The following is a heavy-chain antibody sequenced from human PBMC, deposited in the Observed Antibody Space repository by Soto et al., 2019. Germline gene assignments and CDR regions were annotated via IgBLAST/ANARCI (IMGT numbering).Heavy chain of an antibody. CDR2: IKQDGSEK. Sequence: LRLSCAASGFTFSSYWMSWVRQAPGKGLEWVANIKQDGSEKYYVDSVKGRFTISRDNAKNSLYLQMNSLRAEDTAVYYCARYTYYDFWSGYSRAIDYWGQGTLVTVSS. D-gene: IGHD3-3*01. J-gene: IGHJ4*02. V-gene: IGHV3-7*03. CDR1: GFTFSSYW. CDR3: ARYTYYDFWSGYSRAIDY.